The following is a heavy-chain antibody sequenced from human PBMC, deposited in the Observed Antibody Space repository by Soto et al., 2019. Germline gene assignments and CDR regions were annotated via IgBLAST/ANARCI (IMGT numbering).Heavy chain of an antibody. D-gene: IGHD3-3*01. CDR1: NGSISPNY. Sequence: SETLSLTCTVSNGSISPNYWSWIRQPPGKGLEWIGYIYYAGTTTYNPSLQSRASISVDTSKNEVSLKLTSVTAADTAVYFCAGLGDYYDAMDSCGQGTLGTVSS. CDR3: AGLGDYYDAMDS. V-gene: IGHV4-59*08. J-gene: IGHJ1*01. CDR2: IYYAGTT.